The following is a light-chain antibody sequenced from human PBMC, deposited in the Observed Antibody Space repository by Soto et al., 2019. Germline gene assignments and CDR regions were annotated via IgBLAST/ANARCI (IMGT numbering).Light chain of an antibody. CDR3: QQYGTSPRT. CDR2: GAS. CDR1: QSVSNNY. V-gene: IGKV3-20*01. J-gene: IGKJ1*01. Sequence: SVLTQSPGTLSLFPGERATLSCRASQSVSNNYVAWYQQRPGQAPRLLIYGASGRATGIPDRFSGSESGTDFTLTISRVEAEDSAVYFCQQYGTSPRTFGQGTKVDIK.